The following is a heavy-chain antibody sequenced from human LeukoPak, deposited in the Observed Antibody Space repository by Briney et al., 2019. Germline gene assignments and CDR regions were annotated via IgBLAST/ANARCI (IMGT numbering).Heavy chain of an antibody. CDR1: GGSISSGGYS. D-gene: IGHD6-6*01. V-gene: IGHV4-30-2*01. J-gene: IGHJ4*02. CDR2: IYHSGST. Sequence: SQTLSLTCAVSGGSISSGGYSWSWIRQPPGKGLEWIGYIYHSGSTYYNPSLKSRVTMSVDTSKNHFSLKLSSVTAADTAVYYCARGTIAARFDYWGQGTLVSVYS. CDR3: ARGTIAARFDY.